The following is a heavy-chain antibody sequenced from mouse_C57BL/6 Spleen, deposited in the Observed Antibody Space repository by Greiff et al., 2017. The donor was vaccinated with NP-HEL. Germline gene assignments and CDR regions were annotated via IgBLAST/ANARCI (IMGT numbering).Heavy chain of an antibody. V-gene: IGHV1-75*01. CDR2: IFPGSGST. Sequence: VQLQQSGPELVKPGASVKISCKASGYTFTDYYINWVKQRPGQGLEWIGWIFPGSGSTYYNEKFKGKATLTVDKSSSTAYMLLSSLTSEDSAVYFCARSDITTVVRYFDVWGTGTTVTVSS. J-gene: IGHJ1*03. CDR3: ARSDITTVVRYFDV. D-gene: IGHD1-1*01. CDR1: GYTFTDYY.